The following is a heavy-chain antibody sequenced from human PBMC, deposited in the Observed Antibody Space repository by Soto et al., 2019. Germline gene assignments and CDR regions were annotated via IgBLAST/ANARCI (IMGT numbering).Heavy chain of an antibody. CDR1: GYSFTSYW. D-gene: IGHD5-18*01. Sequence: PGESLKISFKGSGYSFTSYWISWVRQMPVKGLEWMGRIDPSDSYTNYSPSFQGHVTISADKSISTAYLQWSSLKASDTAMYYCARQGAGGYSYGRSGSDYWGQGTLVTVSS. V-gene: IGHV5-10-1*01. CDR2: IDPSDSYT. J-gene: IGHJ4*02. CDR3: ARQGAGGYSYGRSGSDY.